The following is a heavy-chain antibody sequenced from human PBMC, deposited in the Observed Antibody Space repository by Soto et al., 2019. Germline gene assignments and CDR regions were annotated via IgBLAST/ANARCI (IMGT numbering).Heavy chain of an antibody. V-gene: IGHV4-34*01. CDR3: ARGLITGSQYSGGWYYCDS. CDR1: GGSFSGYI. D-gene: IGHD1-26*01. Sequence: QVQLQQSGAGLLKPSETLSLTCDVYGGSFSGYIWTWIRQTPGKGLPWIGQINHSGSANYNPSPKSRVTISLHTLNSQFSLELSSVTAAYTAVYYCARGLITGSQYSGGWYYCDSLCQGTQVTVSS. J-gene: IGHJ4*02. CDR2: INHSGSA.